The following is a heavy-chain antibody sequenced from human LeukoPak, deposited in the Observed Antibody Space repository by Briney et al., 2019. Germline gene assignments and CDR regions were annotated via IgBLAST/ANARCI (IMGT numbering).Heavy chain of an antibody. CDR2: IGTAGDT. CDR3: ARGTYYYDSSGYYWFDP. CDR1: GFTFSSYD. D-gene: IGHD3-22*01. V-gene: IGHV3-13*01. Sequence: GGSLRLSCAASGFTFSSYDMHWVRHATGKGLEWVSAIGTAGDTYYPGSVKGRFTISRENAKNSLYLQMNSLRAGDTAVYYCARGTYYYDSSGYYWFDPWGQGTLVTVSS. J-gene: IGHJ5*02.